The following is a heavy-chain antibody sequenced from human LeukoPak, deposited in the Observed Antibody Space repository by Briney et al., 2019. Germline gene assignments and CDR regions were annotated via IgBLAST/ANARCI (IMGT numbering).Heavy chain of an antibody. D-gene: IGHD3-3*01. J-gene: IGHJ1*01. CDR2: INHSGSA. Sequence: KSSETLSLTCAVYGGSFSGYYWSWIRQPPGKGLEWIGEINHSGSANYNPSLKSRVTISVDTPKNQFSLKLSSVTAADTAVYYCARRSSYSYFQHWGQGTLVTVSS. CDR1: GGSFSGYY. CDR3: ARRSSYSYFQH. V-gene: IGHV4-34*01.